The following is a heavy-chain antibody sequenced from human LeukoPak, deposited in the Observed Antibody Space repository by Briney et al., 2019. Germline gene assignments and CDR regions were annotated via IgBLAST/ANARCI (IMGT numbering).Heavy chain of an antibody. J-gene: IGHJ6*03. CDR2: IIPIFGTA. Sequence: ASVTVSCKASGGTFSSYAISWVRQAPGQGLEWMGGIIPIFGTANYAQKFQGRVTITADESTSTAYMELSSLRSEDTAVYYCARVGAYCSGGSCYGVTYYYYYMDVWGKGTTVTVSS. CDR3: ARVGAYCSGGSCYGVTYYYYYMDV. D-gene: IGHD2-15*01. CDR1: GGTFSSYA. V-gene: IGHV1-69*13.